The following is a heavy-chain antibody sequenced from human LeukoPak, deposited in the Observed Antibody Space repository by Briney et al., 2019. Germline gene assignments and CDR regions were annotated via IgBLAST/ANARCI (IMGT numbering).Heavy chain of an antibody. D-gene: IGHD5-24*01. CDR2: IYPGDSDT. Sequence: GESLKISCQGSGYSFTTYWIGWVRQMPGKGLEWMGIIYPGDSDTRYGPSFQGQVTISADKSISTAYLQWSSLKASDTAMYYCARSWPRVDGYSKAAFDIWGQGTMVTVSS. CDR1: GYSFTTYW. J-gene: IGHJ3*02. CDR3: ARSWPRVDGYSKAAFDI. V-gene: IGHV5-51*01.